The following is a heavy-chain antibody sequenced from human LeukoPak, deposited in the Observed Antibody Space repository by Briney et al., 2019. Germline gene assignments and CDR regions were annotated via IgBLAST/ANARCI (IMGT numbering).Heavy chain of an antibody. CDR2: ISSSSTYT. Sequence: PGGSLRLSCAASGFTFSSYGMHWVRQAPGKGLEWVSSISSSSTYTYYTDSVKGRFTISRDNAKNSLYLQMNSLRAEDTAIYYCARDAAPGIGVAGTSDYWGQGTLVTVSS. V-gene: IGHV3-21*01. J-gene: IGHJ4*02. CDR3: ARDAAPGIGVAGTSDY. CDR1: GFTFSSYG. D-gene: IGHD6-19*01.